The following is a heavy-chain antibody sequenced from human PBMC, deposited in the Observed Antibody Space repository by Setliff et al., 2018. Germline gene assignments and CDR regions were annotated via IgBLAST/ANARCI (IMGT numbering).Heavy chain of an antibody. CDR2: INAGNGNT. CDR1: GYTFTSYA. J-gene: IGHJ4*02. Sequence: GASVKVSCKASGYTFTSYAMHWVRQAPGQRLEWMGWINAGNGNTKYSQKFQGRVTITRDTSASTAYMELSSLTSEDTAIYYCARGDVYSGSYYHFDYWGQGTLVTVSS. D-gene: IGHD1-26*01. CDR3: ARGDVYSGSYYHFDY. V-gene: IGHV1-3*01.